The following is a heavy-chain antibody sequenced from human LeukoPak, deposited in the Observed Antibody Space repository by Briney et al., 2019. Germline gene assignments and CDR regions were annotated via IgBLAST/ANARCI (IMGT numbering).Heavy chain of an antibody. D-gene: IGHD6-19*01. CDR1: GYTFTGYY. V-gene: IGHV1-2*04. Sequence: ASVNVSCKASGYTFTGYYMHWVRQAPGQGLEWMGWINPNSGGTNYAQKFQGWVTMTRDTSISTAYMELSRLRSDDTAVYYCARAGYSSGWYVFDYWGQGTLVTVSS. J-gene: IGHJ4*02. CDR3: ARAGYSSGWYVFDY. CDR2: INPNSGGT.